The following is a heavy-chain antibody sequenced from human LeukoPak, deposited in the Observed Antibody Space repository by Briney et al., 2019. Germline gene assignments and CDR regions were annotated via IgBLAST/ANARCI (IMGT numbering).Heavy chain of an antibody. CDR3: AKRGVVIRVILVGFHKEAYYFDS. CDR1: GITLSNYG. V-gene: IGHV3-23*01. CDR2: ISDRGSRT. Sequence: GGSLRLPCAVSGITLSNYGMSWVRQAPGKGLEWVAGISDRGSRTNYADSVKGRFTISRDNSKNTLYLQMSSLRAEDTAVYFCAKRGVVIRVILVGFHKEAYYFDSWGQGALVTVSS. D-gene: IGHD3-10*01. J-gene: IGHJ4*02.